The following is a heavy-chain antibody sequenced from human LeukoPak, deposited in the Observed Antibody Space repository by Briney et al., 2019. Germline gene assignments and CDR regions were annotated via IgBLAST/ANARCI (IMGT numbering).Heavy chain of an antibody. J-gene: IGHJ4*02. CDR3: ARDQEGFDY. Sequence: ASVKVSCKASGYTFSTYPINWVRQAPGQGLEWMGMIYPRDGSTSYAQKFQGRVIVSRDTSTSTVHMELSGLRSEDTAVYYCARDQEGFDYWGQGTLVTVSS. V-gene: IGHV1-46*01. CDR2: IYPRDGST. CDR1: GYTFSTYP.